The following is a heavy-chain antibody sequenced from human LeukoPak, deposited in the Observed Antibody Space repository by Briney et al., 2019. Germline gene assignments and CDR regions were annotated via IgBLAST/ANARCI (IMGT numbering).Heavy chain of an antibody. Sequence: SETLSLTCGVYDGSFNDYSWTWIRQSPGKGLEWIGEIDHRGSTNYNPSLKSRVTISVDTSKNQFSLKLNSVTAADTAVYYCVGSKGELRVVFDWGQGTLVTVSS. D-gene: IGHD1-26*01. J-gene: IGHJ4*02. V-gene: IGHV4-34*01. CDR1: DGSFNDYS. CDR2: IDHRGST. CDR3: VGSKGELRVVFD.